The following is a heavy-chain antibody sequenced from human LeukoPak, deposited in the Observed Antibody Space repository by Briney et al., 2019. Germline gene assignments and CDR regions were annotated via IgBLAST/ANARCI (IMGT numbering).Heavy chain of an antibody. CDR3: ARVPVVPAAEDAFDI. CDR2: INHSGST. V-gene: IGHV4-34*01. J-gene: IGHJ3*02. CDR1: GGSISSYY. D-gene: IGHD2-2*01. Sequence: NPSETLSLTCTVSGGSISSYYWSWIRQPPGKGLEWIGEINHSGSTNYNPSLKSRVTISVDTSKNQFSLKLSSVTAADTAVYYCARVPVVPAAEDAFDIWGQGTMVTVSS.